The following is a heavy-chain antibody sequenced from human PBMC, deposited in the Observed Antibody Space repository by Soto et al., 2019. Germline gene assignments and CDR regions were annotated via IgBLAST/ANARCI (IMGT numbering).Heavy chain of an antibody. Sequence: QVQLVQSGPEVRKPGASVKISCKASGYTFTSYAMYWVRQAPGQRPEWMGWMNAGNGDTKYSQNFQDRLTINRDTSATTAYMELRGLRSEDTAVYYCARVVWFGEVASAVFEYWGRGTLVTVSS. CDR3: ARVVWFGEVASAVFEY. J-gene: IGHJ4*02. V-gene: IGHV1-3*01. CDR1: GYTFTSYA. CDR2: MNAGNGDT. D-gene: IGHD3-10*01.